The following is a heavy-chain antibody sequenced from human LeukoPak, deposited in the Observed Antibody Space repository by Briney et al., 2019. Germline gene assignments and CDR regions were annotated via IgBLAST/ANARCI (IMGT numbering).Heavy chain of an antibody. CDR3: ARDTYSRLDY. CDR1: GFSFNVYS. Sequence: GGSLRLSCAASGFSFNVYSMTWVGQAPGKGLEWLAYISGSSSPIYYTDSVKGRFTISRDNAKNSLYLQMNSLRVEDTAVYYCARDTYSRLDYWGQGTLVTVSS. CDR2: ISGSSSPI. D-gene: IGHD3-22*01. V-gene: IGHV3-48*01. J-gene: IGHJ4*02.